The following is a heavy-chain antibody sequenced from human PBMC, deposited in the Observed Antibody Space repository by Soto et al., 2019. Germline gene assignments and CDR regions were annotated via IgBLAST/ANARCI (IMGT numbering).Heavy chain of an antibody. CDR1: GFSLSTSGVG. CDR3: SHRCYWFGGEDWFDP. Sequence: QITLRESGPTLVNPTQTLTLTCTFSGFSLSTSGVGVGWIRQPPGKALEWLAVIYWNEAKHFSPSLKRRLTIVKDTSKNQVVLTLTNVDPVDTATYYCSHRCYWFGGEDWFDPWGPGTLVTVSS. CDR2: IYWNEAK. J-gene: IGHJ5*02. V-gene: IGHV2-5*01. D-gene: IGHD3-10*01.